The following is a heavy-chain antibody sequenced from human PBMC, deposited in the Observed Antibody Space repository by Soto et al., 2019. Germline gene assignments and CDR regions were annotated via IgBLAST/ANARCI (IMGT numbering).Heavy chain of an antibody. V-gene: IGHV4-59*01. D-gene: IGHD4-17*01. CDR1: GGSISSYY. J-gene: IGHJ4*02. CDR3: ARTVLGDYDPPYFDY. CDR2: IYYSGST. Sequence: SETLSLTCTVSGGSISSYYWSWIRQPPGKGLEWIGYIYYSGSTNYNPSLKSRATISVGTSKNQFSLKLSSVTAADTAVYYCARTVLGDYDPPYFDYWGQGTLVAVPS.